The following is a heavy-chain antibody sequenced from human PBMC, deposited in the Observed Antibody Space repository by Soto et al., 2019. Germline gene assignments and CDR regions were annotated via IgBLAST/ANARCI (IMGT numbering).Heavy chain of an antibody. CDR1: ACTFSRYA. Sequence: VKVACNASACTFSRYAISLVRQAPGQGLEWMGWIIPIFGTENYARKIKGRVAITAAKSTSTAYMELSSLRSEDTAVYYRARERDSSSYYYRMDVWGQGTTVTASS. D-gene: IGHD6-13*01. CDR3: ARERDSSSYYYRMDV. CDR2: IIPIFGTE. J-gene: IGHJ6*02. V-gene: IGHV1-69*13.